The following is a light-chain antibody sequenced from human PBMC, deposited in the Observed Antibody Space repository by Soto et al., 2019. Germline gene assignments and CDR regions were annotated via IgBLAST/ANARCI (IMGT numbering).Light chain of an antibody. Sequence: DIQMTQSPSTLSASVGDRVTITCRASQSIRSWLAWYQQKPGKAPKLLIHTASTLQSGVPSRFSGSGSGTDFTLTITSLQPDDFATYYCQQYGRSPWTFGQGTKVDIK. J-gene: IGKJ1*01. V-gene: IGKV1-5*03. CDR2: TAS. CDR3: QQYGRSPWT. CDR1: QSIRSW.